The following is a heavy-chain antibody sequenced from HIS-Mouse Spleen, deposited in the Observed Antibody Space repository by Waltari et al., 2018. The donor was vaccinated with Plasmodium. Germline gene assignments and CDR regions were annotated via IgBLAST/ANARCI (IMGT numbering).Heavy chain of an antibody. CDR1: VFPSSSDG. J-gene: IGHJ4*02. CDR2: ISYDGSNK. D-gene: IGHD3-3*01. V-gene: IGHV3-30*18. Sequence: QVQLVEPGVGVVQHGRSLASSCAPFVFPSSSDGMHWARQPPGKGLEWVGVISYDGSNKYYADSVKGRFTISRDNSRNTLYLQMNSLRAEDTAVYYCAKEVLGYYDFWSRPDYWGQGTLVTVSS. CDR3: AKEVLGYYDFWSRPDY.